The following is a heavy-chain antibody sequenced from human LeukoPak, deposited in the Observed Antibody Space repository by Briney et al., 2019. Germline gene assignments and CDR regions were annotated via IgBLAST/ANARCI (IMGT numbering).Heavy chain of an antibody. CDR1: GYTFTGYY. D-gene: IGHD2-2*01. CDR2: IKPNNGGT. Sequence: ASVKVSCKASGYTFTGYYMHWVRQAPGQGLEWMGWIKPNNGGTNYAQKFQGRVTMTRDTSISTAYMELSRLRSDDTAVYYCARARGDIVVVPAAIWSDPWGQGTLVTVSS. J-gene: IGHJ5*02. CDR3: ARARGDIVVVPAAIWSDP. V-gene: IGHV1-2*02.